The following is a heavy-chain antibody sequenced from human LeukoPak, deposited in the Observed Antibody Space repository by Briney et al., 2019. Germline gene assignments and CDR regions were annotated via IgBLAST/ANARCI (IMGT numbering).Heavy chain of an antibody. J-gene: IGHJ4*02. CDR3: ARGRYSSGWYSYYFDY. V-gene: IGHV4-34*01. CDR1: GGSFSGYY. Sequence: PSETLSLTCAAYGGSFSGYYWSWIRQPPGKGLEWIGEINHSGSTNYNPSLKGRVTISVDTSKNQFSLKLSSVTAADTAVYYCARGRYSSGWYSYYFDYWGQGTLVTVSS. D-gene: IGHD6-19*01. CDR2: INHSGST.